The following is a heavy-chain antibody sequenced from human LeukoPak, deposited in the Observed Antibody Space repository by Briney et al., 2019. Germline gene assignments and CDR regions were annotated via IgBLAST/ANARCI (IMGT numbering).Heavy chain of an antibody. CDR3: ARGTPIAVVNWFDP. D-gene: IGHD6-19*01. J-gene: IGHJ5*02. Sequence: ASEKVSCKASGYTLTGYYMHWVRQAPGQGLEWMGWINPNSGGTNYAQKFQGRVTMTRDTSISTAYMELSRLRSDDTAVYYCARGTPIAVVNWFDPWGQGTLVTVSS. V-gene: IGHV1-2*02. CDR2: INPNSGGT. CDR1: GYTLTGYY.